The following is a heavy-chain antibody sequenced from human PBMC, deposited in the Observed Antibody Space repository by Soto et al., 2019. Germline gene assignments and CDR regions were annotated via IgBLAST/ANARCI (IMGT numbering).Heavy chain of an antibody. V-gene: IGHV4-31*02. D-gene: IGHD1-7*01. CDR1: GGSISSGGYY. CDR2: IYYSGST. Sequence: SETLSLTCTVSGGSISSGGYYWSWIRQHPGKGLEWIGYIYYSGSTYYNPSLKSRVTISVDTSKNQFSLKLSSVTAADTAVYYCVRHNPRDNWNYDYWGQGALVTVSS. J-gene: IGHJ4*02. CDR3: VRHNPRDNWNYDY.